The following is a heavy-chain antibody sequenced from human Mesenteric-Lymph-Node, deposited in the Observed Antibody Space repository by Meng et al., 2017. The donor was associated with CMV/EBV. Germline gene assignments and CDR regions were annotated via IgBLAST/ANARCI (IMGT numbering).Heavy chain of an antibody. V-gene: IGHV3-9*01. J-gene: IGHJ5*02. CDR3: AREVRSWFDP. CDR2: ITWNSGSI. CDR1: GFSFDDYV. Sequence: GGSLRLSCAASGFSFDDYVIHWVRQAPGKGLEWVSSITWNSGSIDYADSVKGRFTISRDNAKNSLYLQMNSLRAEDTAVYYCAREVRSWFDPWGQGTLVTVSS.